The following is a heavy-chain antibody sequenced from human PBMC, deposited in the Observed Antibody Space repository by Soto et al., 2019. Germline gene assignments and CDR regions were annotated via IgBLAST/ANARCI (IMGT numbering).Heavy chain of an antibody. Sequence: SGPTLVNPTETLTLTCSFSGFSLSGFSLSFSGVGVTWIRQSPGKALEWLGIIYWNDSKHYSPSLRGGLSITRATSREHVFLTMANMDPADTGTYYCAHLRGTWCAMDFWGQGIPVTVSS. D-gene: IGHD5-18*01. CDR2: IYWNDSK. CDR3: AHLRGTWCAMDF. V-gene: IGHV2-5*01. J-gene: IGHJ4*02. CDR1: GFSLSGFSLSFSGVG.